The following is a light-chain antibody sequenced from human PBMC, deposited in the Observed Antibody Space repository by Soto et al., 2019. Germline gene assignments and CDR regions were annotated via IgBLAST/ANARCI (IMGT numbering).Light chain of an antibody. V-gene: IGLV2-11*01. CDR1: SSDVGAYNY. Sequence: QSVLTQPASVSGSPGQSVTISCTGTSSDVGAYNYVSWYQLHPGKAPKVTIYDVSKRPSGVPDRFSGSKSGNTASLTISGLQPEDEADYSCSSFVGPYTYVFGTGTKVTVL. CDR3: SSFVGPYTYV. J-gene: IGLJ1*01. CDR2: DVS.